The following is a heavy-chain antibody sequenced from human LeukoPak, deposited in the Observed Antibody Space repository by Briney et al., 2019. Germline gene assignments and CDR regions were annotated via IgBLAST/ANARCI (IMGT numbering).Heavy chain of an antibody. CDR1: GFTFSSYW. CDR3: ARVGYSSSWYKAFDI. Sequence: GGSLRLSCAASGFTFSSYWMSWVRQAPGKGLEWVANIKQDGSEKYYVDSVRGRFAISRDNAKNSLFLQMNSLRAEDTAVYYCARVGYSSSWYKAFDIWGQGTMVTVSS. D-gene: IGHD6-13*01. CDR2: IKQDGSEK. J-gene: IGHJ3*02. V-gene: IGHV3-7*01.